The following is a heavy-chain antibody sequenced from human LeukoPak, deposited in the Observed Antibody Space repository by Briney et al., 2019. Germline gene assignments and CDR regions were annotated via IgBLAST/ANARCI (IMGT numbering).Heavy chain of an antibody. J-gene: IGHJ4*02. V-gene: IGHV1-18*01. D-gene: IGHD3-10*01. CDR2: ISAYNGNT. Sequence: ASVKVSCKASGYTFTSYGISWVRQAPGQGLEWMGWISAYNGNTNYAQKFQGRVTMTRDTSTSTVYMELSSLRSEDTAVYYCARDRALRGSIDYWGQGTLVTVSS. CDR3: ARDRALRGSIDY. CDR1: GYTFTSYG.